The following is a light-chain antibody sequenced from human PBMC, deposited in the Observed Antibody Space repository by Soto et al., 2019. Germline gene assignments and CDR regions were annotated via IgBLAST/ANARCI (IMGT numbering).Light chain of an antibody. V-gene: IGKV3-20*01. J-gene: IGKJ4*01. CDR3: QHYRTS. CDR1: QSVSSSY. Sequence: EIVSTQSPGTLSLSPGERATLSCRASQSVSSSYLAWYQQKPGQAPRQLIYGASSRATGIPDRFGGSGSGTDFTLTITRLEPEDFAVYYCQHYRTSFGGGTRVEIK. CDR2: GAS.